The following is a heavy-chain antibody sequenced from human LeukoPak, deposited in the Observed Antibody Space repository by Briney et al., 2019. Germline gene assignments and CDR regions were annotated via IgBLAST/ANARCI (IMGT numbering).Heavy chain of an antibody. CDR3: ARSAVAGTSSFDY. CDR1: GGTFSSYA. J-gene: IGHJ4*02. Sequence: VASVKVSCKASGGTFSSYAISWVRQAPGQGLEWMGRIIPILGIANYAQKFQGRVTITADKSTSTAYMELSSLRSEHTAVYYCARSAVAGTSSFDYWGQGTLVTVSS. D-gene: IGHD6-19*01. CDR2: IIPILGIA. V-gene: IGHV1-69*04.